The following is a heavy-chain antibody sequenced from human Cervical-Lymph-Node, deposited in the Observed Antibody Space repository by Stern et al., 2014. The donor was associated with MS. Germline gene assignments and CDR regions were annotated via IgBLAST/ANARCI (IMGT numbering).Heavy chain of an antibody. CDR2: IYSPGSP. Sequence: QVQLVESGPGLVKPSQTVSLTCTVSGASVSSSGYYWSWIRQHPGKGLEWIGYIYSPGSPYYNQYLKSRVALSLEPSKNRFSLRLSSVTAADTAVYFCARGATINDFDFWCQGTLVTVSS. V-gene: IGHV4-31*03. CDR1: GASVSSSGYY. CDR3: ARGATINDFDF. D-gene: IGHD5-12*01. J-gene: IGHJ4*02.